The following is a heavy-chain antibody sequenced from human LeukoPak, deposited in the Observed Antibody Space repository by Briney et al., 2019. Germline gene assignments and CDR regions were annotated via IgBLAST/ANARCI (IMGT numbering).Heavy chain of an antibody. Sequence: SETLSLTCAVYGGSFSGYYWSWIRQPPGKGLEWIGEINHSGSTNYNPSLKSRVTISVDTSKNQFSLKLSSVTAADTAVYYCARSIRYCSGGSCYAMGYFQHWGQGTLVTVSS. CDR1: GGSFSGYY. V-gene: IGHV4-34*01. CDR2: INHSGST. D-gene: IGHD2-15*01. J-gene: IGHJ1*01. CDR3: ARSIRYCSGGSCYAMGYFQH.